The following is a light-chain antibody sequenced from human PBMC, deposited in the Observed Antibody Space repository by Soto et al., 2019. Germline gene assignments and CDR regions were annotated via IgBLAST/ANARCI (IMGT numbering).Light chain of an antibody. J-gene: IGKJ1*01. CDR1: QSISSF. V-gene: IGKV1-5*01. CDR3: QQYNSHWT. CDR2: DAS. Sequence: DMEMTQSPSTLSASVGDRVTITCRASQSISSFLAWYQQKPGKAPKLLIYDASSLESGVPSRFSGSGSGTEFTLTISSLKPDDFATYYCQQYNSHWTFGQGTKVDIK.